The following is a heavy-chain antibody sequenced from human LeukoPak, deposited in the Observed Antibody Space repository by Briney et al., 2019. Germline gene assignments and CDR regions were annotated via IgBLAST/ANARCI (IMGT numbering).Heavy chain of an antibody. V-gene: IGHV3-7*01. CDR2: VKEDGTTK. Sequence: GGSLRLSCAASGFSFTNYRMSWVRQAPGKGLEWVANVKEDGTTKQYVDPVKGRFTISRDNAKNSLYLQMDSLRAEDTAVYYCVSQEVVPHWGQGTLVSVSS. J-gene: IGHJ4*02. CDR1: GFSFTNYR. D-gene: IGHD2-15*01. CDR3: VSQEVVPH.